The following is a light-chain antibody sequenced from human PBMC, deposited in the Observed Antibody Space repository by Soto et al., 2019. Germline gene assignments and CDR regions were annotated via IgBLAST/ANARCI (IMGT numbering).Light chain of an antibody. CDR1: SRDIGAYNL. CDR2: EVR. CDR3: SAYTSRSTLV. J-gene: IGLJ2*01. Sequence: QSALTQPASLSGSPGQSTTISCSGPSRDIGAYNLVSWYQQLPGKAPKLLIYEVRSRPSGISYRFSGSKSGTTASLTISSLLPEDEADYYCSAYTSRSTLVFGGGTKLTVL. V-gene: IGLV2-14*01.